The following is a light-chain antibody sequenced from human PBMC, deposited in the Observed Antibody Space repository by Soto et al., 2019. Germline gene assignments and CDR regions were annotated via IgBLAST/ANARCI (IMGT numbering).Light chain of an antibody. J-gene: IGLJ3*02. CDR3: CSYGGRSTW. CDR1: SSDISSYNY. CDR2: DVS. V-gene: IGLV2-14*03. Sequence: QSVLTQPASLSGSPGQSITISCTGTSSDISSYNYVSWYQQHPGKAPKLMIFDVSYRPSGISDCFSGSKSGNTASFTLPRLQPEDEADYYCCSYGGRSTWFGGGTKVIVL.